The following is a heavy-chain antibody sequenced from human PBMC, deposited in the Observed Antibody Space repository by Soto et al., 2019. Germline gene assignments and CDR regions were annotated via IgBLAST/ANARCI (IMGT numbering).Heavy chain of an antibody. D-gene: IGHD3-10*01. CDR2: IYYSGST. V-gene: IGHV4-31*03. J-gene: IGHJ4*02. CDR1: GGSISSGGYY. CDR3: ARSLNRSGSKVVAY. Sequence: SETLSLTCTVSGGSISSGGYYWSWIRQHPGKGLEWIGYIYYSGSTYYNPSLKSRVTISVDTSKNQFSLKLSSVTAADTAVYYCARSLNRSGSKVVAYWGQGXLVTVYS.